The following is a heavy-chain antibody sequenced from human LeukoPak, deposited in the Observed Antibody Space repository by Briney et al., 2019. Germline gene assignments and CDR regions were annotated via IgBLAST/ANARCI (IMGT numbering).Heavy chain of an antibody. CDR3: ARGYNSGQSNWFDP. CDR1: GYTFTGYA. Sequence: ASVKVSCKASGYTFTGYAIQWVRQAPGQSLEWMGWINAGNGNTKYSQNFQGRVTITRDTSASTAYMELSSLRSEDTAVYYCARGYNSGQSNWFDPWGQGTLVTVSS. D-gene: IGHD6-19*01. J-gene: IGHJ5*02. CDR2: INAGNGNT. V-gene: IGHV1-3*01.